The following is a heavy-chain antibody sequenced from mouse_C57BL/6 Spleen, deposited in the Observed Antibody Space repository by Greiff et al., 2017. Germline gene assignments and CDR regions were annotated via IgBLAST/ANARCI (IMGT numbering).Heavy chain of an antibody. D-gene: IGHD1-1*01. CDR1: GYTFTSYW. J-gene: IGHJ2*01. Sequence: QVQLQQPGAELVKPGASVKLSCKASGYTFTSYWMHWVKQRPGRGLEWIGRIDPNSGGTKYNEKFKSKATLTVDKPSSTAYMQLSSLTSEDSAVYYCARASITTVVDFDDWGQGTTLTVSS. CDR2: IDPNSGGT. V-gene: IGHV1-72*01. CDR3: ARASITTVVDFDD.